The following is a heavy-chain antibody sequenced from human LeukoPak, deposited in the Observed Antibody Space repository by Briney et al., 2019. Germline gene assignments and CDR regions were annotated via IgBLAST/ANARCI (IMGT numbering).Heavy chain of an antibody. CDR1: GYTFTNYW. CDR3: ARRAYSHEWFDP. D-gene: IGHD5-12*01. V-gene: IGHV5-51*01. CDR2: IYPGDSDT. Sequence: GESLKISCKASGYTFTNYWIGWVRQMPGKGLEWIGTIYPGDSDTRYSPSFQGHVTISADRSISTAYLQWSSLRASDSPMYYCARRAYSHEWFDPWGQGTLVTVSS. J-gene: IGHJ5*02.